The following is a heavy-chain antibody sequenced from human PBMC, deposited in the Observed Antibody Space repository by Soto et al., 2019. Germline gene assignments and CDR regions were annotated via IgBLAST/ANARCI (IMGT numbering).Heavy chain of an antibody. D-gene: IGHD7-27*01. J-gene: IGHJ4*02. Sequence: EVQLVESGGGLVQPEASLRLSCVASGFALSNYWINWVRQAPGKGLEWVANIKQDGSEKNYVDSVKGRFTISRDNARNSLYLQMNSLRAEDTAAYYCATETSTWGCWGQGTLVTVSS. V-gene: IGHV3-7*05. CDR3: ATETSTWGC. CDR1: GFALSNYW. CDR2: IKQDGSEK.